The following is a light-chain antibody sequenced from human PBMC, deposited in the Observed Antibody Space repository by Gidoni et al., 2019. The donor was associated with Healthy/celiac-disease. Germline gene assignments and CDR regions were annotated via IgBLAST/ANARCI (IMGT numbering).Light chain of an antibody. Sequence: DIQMTQSPSYLSASVGDRVTITCRASQSISSYLNWYQQKPGKAPKLLIYAASSFQSGVPSRFSCSGSGPDFTLTISSLQPEACATDYCQQSYSTPLTFGQGTKVEIK. CDR3: QQSYSTPLT. CDR1: QSISSY. CDR2: AAS. V-gene: IGKV1-39*01. J-gene: IGKJ1*01.